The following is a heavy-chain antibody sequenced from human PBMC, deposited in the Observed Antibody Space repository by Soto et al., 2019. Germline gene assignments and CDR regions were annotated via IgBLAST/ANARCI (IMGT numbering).Heavy chain of an antibody. CDR1: GFTFSNYA. Sequence: PGESLKISCAASGFTFSNYAMSWVRQAPGRGLDWVSVITDSGDNTHSADSVKGRFTISRDNSKNTLYLQMNSLRAEDTAVYYCARDRALIIGDSDIWGQGPLVNVSS. V-gene: IGHV3-23*01. CDR3: ARDRALIIGDSDI. D-gene: IGHD2-21*01. J-gene: IGHJ4*02. CDR2: ITDSGDNT.